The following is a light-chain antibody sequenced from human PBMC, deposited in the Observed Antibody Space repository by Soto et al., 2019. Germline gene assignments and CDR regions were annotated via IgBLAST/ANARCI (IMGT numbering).Light chain of an antibody. CDR1: SSDVGGYKY. CDR2: EVS. J-gene: IGLJ3*02. CDR3: LSYTSANTRV. Sequence: QSALTQPASVSGSPGQAITISCTGTSSDVGGYKYVSWYQHHPGKAPKLMIYEVSNRPSGVSKRFSGSKSGNTASLTISGIQAEDEADYYCLSYTSANTRVFGGGTKLTVL. V-gene: IGLV2-14*01.